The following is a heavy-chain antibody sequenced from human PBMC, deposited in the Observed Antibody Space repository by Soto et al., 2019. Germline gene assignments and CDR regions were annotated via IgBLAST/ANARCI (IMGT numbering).Heavy chain of an antibody. V-gene: IGHV4-59*01. CDR1: GASIISTY. J-gene: IGHJ4*02. CDR2: IYYSGTT. D-gene: IGHD3-9*01. Sequence: HVHLQESCPVLVKPSETLSLTCTGSGASIISTYWSWIRQAPVKGLEWIVYIYYSGTTNYNPSLNNRVTISVDTSKNQLSLNLTSVTAADTAVYYCAKTPFSLTLGTVLHYFDSWGQGTLVTVSS. CDR3: AKTPFSLTLGTVLHYFDS.